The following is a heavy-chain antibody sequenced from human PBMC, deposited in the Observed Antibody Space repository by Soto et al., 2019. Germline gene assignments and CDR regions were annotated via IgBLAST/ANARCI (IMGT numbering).Heavy chain of an antibody. D-gene: IGHD3-10*01. CDR3: ARDGTLVTRDYYYYGMDV. CDR1: GYTLTELS. CDR2: INPSGGST. V-gene: IGHV1-46*01. Sequence: GASVKVSCKVSGYTLTELSMHWVRQAPGQGLEWMGKINPSGGSTSYAQKFQGRVTMTRDTSTSTVYMELSSLRSEDTAVYYCARDGTLVTRDYYYYGMDVWGQGTTVTVSS. J-gene: IGHJ6*02.